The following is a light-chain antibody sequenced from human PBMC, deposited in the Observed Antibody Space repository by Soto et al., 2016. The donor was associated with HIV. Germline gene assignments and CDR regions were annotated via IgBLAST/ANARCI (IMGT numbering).Light chain of an antibody. CDR1: SLRTYY. J-gene: IGLJ3*02. CDR2: GKN. V-gene: IGLV3-19*01. Sequence: SSELTQDPAVSVALGQTVTITCQGDSLRTYYANWFQQKPGQAPVLLIFGKNNRPSGIPDRFSGSSSGNTASLTITGAQAEDEADYFCNSRDSSVDHLVFGGGTKLTVL. CDR3: NSRDSSVDHLV.